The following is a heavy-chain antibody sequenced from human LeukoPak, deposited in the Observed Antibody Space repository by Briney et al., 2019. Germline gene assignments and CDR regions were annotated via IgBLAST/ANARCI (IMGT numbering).Heavy chain of an antibody. D-gene: IGHD3-22*01. V-gene: IGHV3-23*01. CDR3: AKDFDSSVRGGFDY. J-gene: IGHJ4*02. CDR2: ISGSGGST. Sequence: GGSLRLSCAASGFTFSSYAMSWFRQAPGKGLDWVSAISGSGGSTYYADSVKGRFTISRDNSKNTLYLQMNSLTAEDTAVYYCAKDFDSSVRGGFDYWGQGTLVTVSS. CDR1: GFTFSSYA.